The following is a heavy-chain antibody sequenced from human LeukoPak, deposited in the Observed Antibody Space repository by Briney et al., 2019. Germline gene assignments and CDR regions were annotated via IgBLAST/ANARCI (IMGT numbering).Heavy chain of an antibody. CDR2: INHSGST. CDR3: ARVKGYNFWSGYYLF. CDR1: GGSISSGGYY. J-gene: IGHJ4*02. D-gene: IGHD3-3*01. V-gene: IGHV4-31*03. Sequence: PSQTLSLTCTVSGGSISSGGYYWSWIRQHPGKGLEWIGEINHSGSTNYNPSLKSRVTISVDTSKNQFSLKLSSVTAADTAVYYCARVKGYNFWSGYYLFWGQGTLVTVSS.